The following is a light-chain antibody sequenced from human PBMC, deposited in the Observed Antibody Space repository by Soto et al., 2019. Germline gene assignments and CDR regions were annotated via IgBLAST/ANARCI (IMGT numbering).Light chain of an antibody. J-gene: IGKJ2*01. CDR3: HQYGSSPSYT. CDR1: QSASSSY. Sequence: EIVLTQSPGTLSLSPGERATLSCRASQSASSSYLAWYQQKPGQAPRLLIYGASSRATRIPDRFSGSGSGTDFTLTISRLEPEDFAVYYCHQYGSSPSYTFGQGTKLEIK. V-gene: IGKV3-20*01. CDR2: GAS.